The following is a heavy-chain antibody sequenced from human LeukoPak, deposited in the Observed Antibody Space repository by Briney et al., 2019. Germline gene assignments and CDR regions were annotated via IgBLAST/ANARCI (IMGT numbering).Heavy chain of an antibody. CDR3: ARMSYYYGSGSYPHDY. CDR1: GYTFTSYD. Sequence: GASVKVSCKASGYTFTSYDINWVRQATGQGLEWMRWMNPNSGNTGYAQKFQGRVTMTRNTSISTAYMELSSLRSEDTAVYYCARMSYYYGSGSYPHDYWGQGTLVTVSS. V-gene: IGHV1-8*01. CDR2: MNPNSGNT. J-gene: IGHJ4*02. D-gene: IGHD3-10*01.